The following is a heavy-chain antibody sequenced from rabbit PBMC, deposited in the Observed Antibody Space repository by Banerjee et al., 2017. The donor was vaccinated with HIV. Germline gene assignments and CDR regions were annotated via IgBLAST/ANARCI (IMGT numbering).Heavy chain of an antibody. J-gene: IGHJ4*01. V-gene: IGHV1S45*01. CDR3: ARGGSVAGDGYDL. D-gene: IGHD6-1*01. Sequence: QEQLEESGGDLVKPEGSLTLTCTASGFSFSDKYVMCWVRQAPGKGLEWIACINTSSGVTVYATWAKGRFTISKTSWTTVTLQMTSLTAADTATYFCARGGSVAGDGYDLWGPGTLVTVS. CDR1: GFSFSDKYV. CDR2: INTSSGVT.